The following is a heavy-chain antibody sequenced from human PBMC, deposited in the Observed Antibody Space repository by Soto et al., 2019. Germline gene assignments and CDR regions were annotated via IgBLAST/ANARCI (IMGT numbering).Heavy chain of an antibody. CDR2: ISGSGGST. Sequence: EVQLLESGGGLVQPGGSLRLSCAASGFTFSSYAMSWVRQAPGKGLEWVSAISGSGGSTYYADSVKGRFTISRDNSKNTLYLPMNSLRVEDTAVYYCGATPRGSSGYHRGAYFDYWGQGTLVTVSS. CDR3: GATPRGSSGYHRGAYFDY. J-gene: IGHJ4*02. CDR1: GFTFSSYA. D-gene: IGHD5-12*01. V-gene: IGHV3-23*01.